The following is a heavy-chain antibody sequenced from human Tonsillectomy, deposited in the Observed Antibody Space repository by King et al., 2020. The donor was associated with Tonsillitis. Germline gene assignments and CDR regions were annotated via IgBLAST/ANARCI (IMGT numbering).Heavy chain of an antibody. CDR1: GFTFSSYG. V-gene: IGHV3-30*18. J-gene: IGHJ6*02. Sequence: QLVQSGGGVVQPGRSLRLSCAASGFTFSSYGMHWVRQAPGKGLEWVAVISYDGSNKYYADSVKGRFTISRDNSKNTLYLQMNSLRAEDTAVYYCAKGALRCRRYYGMDVWGQGTTVTVSS. CDR2: ISYDGSNK. D-gene: IGHD3-3*01. CDR3: AKGALRCRRYYGMDV.